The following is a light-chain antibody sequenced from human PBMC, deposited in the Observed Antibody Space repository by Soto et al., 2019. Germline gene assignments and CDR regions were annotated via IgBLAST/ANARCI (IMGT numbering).Light chain of an antibody. CDR3: QQTYTAPIT. V-gene: IGKV1-39*01. J-gene: IGKJ4*01. CDR1: QSIISY. CDR2: ATD. Sequence: DIQMTQSPSSLSASVGDRVTISCRASQSIISYLNWYQQKPGKAPKLLIYATDTLQSGVPSRFSGSRSGTDFTLTISSLQPEDFATYYCQQTYTAPITFGGGTKVDIK.